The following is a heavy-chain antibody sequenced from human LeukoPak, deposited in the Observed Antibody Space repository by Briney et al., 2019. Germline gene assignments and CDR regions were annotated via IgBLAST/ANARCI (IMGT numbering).Heavy chain of an antibody. J-gene: IGHJ3*02. CDR3: AGGASDFDI. Sequence: GGSLRLSCAASGFTFSSYEMNWVRQAPGKGLEWVSYISSSGTTIYYADSVEGRFTISRDNAKNSLYLQMNSLRAEDTAVYYCAGGASDFDIWGQGTMVTVSS. D-gene: IGHD1-26*01. CDR2: ISSSGTTI. CDR1: GFTFSSYE. V-gene: IGHV3-48*03.